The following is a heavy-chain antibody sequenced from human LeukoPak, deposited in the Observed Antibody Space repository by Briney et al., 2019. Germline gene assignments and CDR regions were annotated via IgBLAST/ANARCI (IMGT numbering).Heavy chain of an antibody. CDR2: INHSGST. V-gene: IGHV4-34*01. D-gene: IGHD3-3*01. CDR1: GGSFSGYY. J-gene: IGHJ4*02. CDR3: ARDSRRAFWSGYYWTFDY. Sequence: SETLSLTCAVYGGSFSGYYWSWIRQPPGKGLEWIGEINHSGSTNYNPSLKSRVTISVDTSKNQFSLKLSSVTAADTAVYYCARDSRRAFWSGYYWTFDYWGQGTLVTVSS.